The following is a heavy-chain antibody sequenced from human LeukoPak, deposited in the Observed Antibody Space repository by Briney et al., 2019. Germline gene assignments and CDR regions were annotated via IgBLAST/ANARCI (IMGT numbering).Heavy chain of an antibody. CDR2: IRYDGSNK. CDR1: GFTFSRYG. CDR3: AKDRMNYYDSSGSEFDY. J-gene: IGHJ4*02. V-gene: IGHV3-30*02. Sequence: PGGSLRLSCAASGFTFSRYGMHWVRQAPGKGLEWVAFIRYDGSNKYYADSVKGRFTISRDNSKNTPYLQMNSLRAEDTAVYYCAKDRMNYYDSSGSEFDYWGQGTLVTVSS. D-gene: IGHD3-22*01.